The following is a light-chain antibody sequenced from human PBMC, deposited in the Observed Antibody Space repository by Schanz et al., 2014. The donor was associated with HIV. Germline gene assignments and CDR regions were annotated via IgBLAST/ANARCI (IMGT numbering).Light chain of an antibody. Sequence: IQLSQSPSFLSASVGDRVTVTCRASQDISTYLAWYQQKPGKAPNLLIYAASTLHTGVPLRFSGSGSGTDFTLTINGLQPDDFATYYCQQLNSFPYTFGQGTMLEI. J-gene: IGKJ2*01. CDR1: QDISTY. V-gene: IGKV1-9*01. CDR2: AAS. CDR3: QQLNSFPYT.